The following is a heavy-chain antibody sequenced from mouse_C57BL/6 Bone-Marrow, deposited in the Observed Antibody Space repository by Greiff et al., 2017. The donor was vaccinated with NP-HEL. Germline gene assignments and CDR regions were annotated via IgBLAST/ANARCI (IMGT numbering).Heavy chain of an antibody. CDR3: AREFYYGSSYYYAMDY. V-gene: IGHV1-72*01. CDR1: GYTFTSYW. CDR2: IDPNSGGT. Sequence: VQLQQPGAELVKPGASVKLSCKASGYTFTSYWMHWVKQRPGRGLEWSGRIDPNSGGTKYNEKFKSKATLTVDKPSSTAYMQLSSLTSEDSAVYYCAREFYYGSSYYYAMDYWGQGTSVTVSS. D-gene: IGHD1-1*01. J-gene: IGHJ4*01.